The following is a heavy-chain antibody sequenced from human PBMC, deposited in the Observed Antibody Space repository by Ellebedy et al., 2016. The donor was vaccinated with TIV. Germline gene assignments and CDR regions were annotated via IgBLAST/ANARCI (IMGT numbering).Heavy chain of an antibody. V-gene: IGHV5-51*01. CDR3: ARVGEVAATPCSY. J-gene: IGHJ4*02. D-gene: IGHD2-15*01. CDR2: IYPGDSDT. Sequence: GESLKISCKGSGYSFTSYWIGWVRQMPGKGLEWKGIIYPGDSDTRYSPSFQGQVPISADKSTSTAYLQWSSLKASDAAMYYCARVGEVAATPCSYWGQGTLVTVSS. CDR1: GYSFTSYW.